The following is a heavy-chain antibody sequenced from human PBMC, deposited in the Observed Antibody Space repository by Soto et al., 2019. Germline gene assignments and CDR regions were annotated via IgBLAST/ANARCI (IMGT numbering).Heavy chain of an antibody. CDR3: ARVYDYVWGSYRHDAFDI. CDR1: GGSISSYY. J-gene: IGHJ3*02. CDR2: IYYSGST. Sequence: LSLTCTVSGGSISSYYWSWIRQPPGKGLEWIGYIYYSGSTNYNPSLKSRVTISVDTSKNQFSLKLSSVTAADTAVYYCARVYDYVWGSYRHDAFDIWGQGTMVTVSS. D-gene: IGHD3-16*02. V-gene: IGHV4-59*01.